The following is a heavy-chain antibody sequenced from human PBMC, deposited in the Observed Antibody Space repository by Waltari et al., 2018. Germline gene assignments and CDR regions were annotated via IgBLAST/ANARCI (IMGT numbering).Heavy chain of an antibody. CDR2: INHSGST. V-gene: IGHV4-34*01. J-gene: IGHJ4*02. CDR3: ARGGYGGNSDLDY. Sequence: QVQLQQWGAGLLKPSETLSLTCAVYGGSFSGYYCSWIRQPPGKGLEWIGEINHSGSTNYNPSLKSRVTISVDTSKNQFSLKLSSVTAADTAVYYCARGGYGGNSDLDYWGQGTLVTVSS. D-gene: IGHD4-17*01. CDR1: GGSFSGYY.